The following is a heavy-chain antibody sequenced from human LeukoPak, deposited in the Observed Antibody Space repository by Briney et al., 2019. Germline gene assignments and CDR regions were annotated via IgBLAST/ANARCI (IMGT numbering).Heavy chain of an antibody. J-gene: IGHJ4*02. D-gene: IGHD3-3*01. Sequence: GGSLRLSCAASGFTFSSYAMSWVRQAPGKGLEWVSAISGSGGSTCYADSVKGRFTISRDNSKNTLYLQMNSLRAEDTAVYYCAKGGVFGVVIFIDYWGQGTLVTVSS. CDR1: GFTFSSYA. V-gene: IGHV3-23*01. CDR2: ISGSGGST. CDR3: AKGGVFGVVIFIDY.